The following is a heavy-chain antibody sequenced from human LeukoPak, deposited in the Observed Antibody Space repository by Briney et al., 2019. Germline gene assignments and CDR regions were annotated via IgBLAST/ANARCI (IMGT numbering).Heavy chain of an antibody. CDR1: GFTFGSYS. CDR3: ARTSHYVDIAATIPYGIYYFDY. D-gene: IGHD5-12*01. V-gene: IGHV3-48*01. CDR2: ISSLSGTR. Sequence: GGSLRLSCAASGFTFGSYSMNWVRQAPGKGLEWVSFISSLSGTREYADSVKGRFTISRDNAKNSLYLQMNSLRAEDTAVYYCARTSHYVDIAATIPYGIYYFDYWGQGTLVTVSS. J-gene: IGHJ4*02.